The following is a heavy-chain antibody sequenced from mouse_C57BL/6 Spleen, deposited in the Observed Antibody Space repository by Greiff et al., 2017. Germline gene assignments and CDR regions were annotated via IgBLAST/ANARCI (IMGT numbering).Heavy chain of an antibody. CDR1: GYTFTEYT. CDR2: FYPGSGSI. V-gene: IGHV1-62-2*01. Sequence: VKLQESGAELVKPGASVKLSCKASGYTFTEYTIHWVKQRSGQGLEWIGWFYPGSGSIKYNEKFKDKATLTADKSSSTVYMELSRLTSEDSAVYFCARSPAYYSFFDYWGQGTTLTVSS. J-gene: IGHJ2*01. D-gene: IGHD2-12*01. CDR3: ARSPAYYSFFDY.